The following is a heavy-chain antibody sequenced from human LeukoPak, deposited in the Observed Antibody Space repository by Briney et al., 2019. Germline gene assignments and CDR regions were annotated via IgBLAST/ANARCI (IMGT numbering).Heavy chain of an antibody. CDR2: IYYSGST. CDR3: ARTGYSSSWYYGYYYYGMDV. J-gene: IGHJ6*02. Sequence: SETLSLTCTVSGGSISSSSYYWGWLRQPPGKGREWIGSIYYSGSTYYNPSLKSRFTISVDTSKNQFSLKLSSVTAADTAVYYCARTGYSSSWYYGYYYYGMDVWGQGTTVTVSS. D-gene: IGHD6-13*01. CDR1: GGSISSSSYY. V-gene: IGHV4-39*01.